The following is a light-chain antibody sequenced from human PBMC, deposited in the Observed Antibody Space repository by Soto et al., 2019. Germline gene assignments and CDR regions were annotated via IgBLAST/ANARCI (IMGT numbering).Light chain of an antibody. Sequence: ETVLTQSPATLSLSPGESATLSCRASQSVSTYLAWYQQKPGQAPKLLIYDAFNRVTGIPARFRGSGSGTDFTLTISSLEPDDFAVYYCQQRSNWQITVGQGTRLEI. CDR3: QQRSNWQIT. V-gene: IGKV3-11*01. J-gene: IGKJ5*01. CDR1: QSVSTY. CDR2: DAF.